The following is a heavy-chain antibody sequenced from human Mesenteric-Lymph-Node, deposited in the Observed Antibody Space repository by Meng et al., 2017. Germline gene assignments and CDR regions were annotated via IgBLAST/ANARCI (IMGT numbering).Heavy chain of an antibody. CDR1: GYTFTNYA. CDR2: INSGNGKT. V-gene: IGHV1-3*01. CDR3: ARGLWEQSRYYFDS. D-gene: IGHD1-26*01. J-gene: IGHJ4*02. Sequence: QVQRVQTGAEVKKPGASVKESCKASGYTFTNYAIQWVRQAPGQRLEWMGWINSGNGKTKYSEKFQGRVTITRDTSATTAYMELSSLRSEDMAVYYCARGLWEQSRYYFDSWGQGTLVTVSS.